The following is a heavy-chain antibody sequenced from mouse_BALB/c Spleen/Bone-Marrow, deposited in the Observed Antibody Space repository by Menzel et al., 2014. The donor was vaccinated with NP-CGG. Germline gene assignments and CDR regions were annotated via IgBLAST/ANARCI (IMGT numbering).Heavy chain of an antibody. Sequence: VQLQQSGPGLVQPSQSLSITCTVSGFSLTSYGVHWVRQSPGKGLEWLGVIWSGGSTDYKAAFISRLSISKDNSKSQVFFKMNSLQANDTAIYYCARYGSILDYWGQGTTLTVSS. D-gene: IGHD1-1*01. V-gene: IGHV2-2*02. J-gene: IGHJ2*01. CDR2: IWSGGST. CDR3: ARYGSILDY. CDR1: GFSLTSYG.